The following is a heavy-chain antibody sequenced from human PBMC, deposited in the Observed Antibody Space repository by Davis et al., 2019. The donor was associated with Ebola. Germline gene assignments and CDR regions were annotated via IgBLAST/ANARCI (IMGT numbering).Heavy chain of an antibody. CDR1: GFTFSSYA. V-gene: IGHV3-30-3*01. CDR3: ARPTYYYDSSGRTPDY. J-gene: IGHJ4*02. D-gene: IGHD3-22*01. CDR2: ISYDGSNK. Sequence: GESLKISCAASGFTFSSYAMHWVRQAPGKGLEWVAVISYDGSNKYYADSVKGRFTISRDNSKNTLYLQMNSLRAEDTAVYYCARPTYYYDSSGRTPDYWGQGTLVTVSS.